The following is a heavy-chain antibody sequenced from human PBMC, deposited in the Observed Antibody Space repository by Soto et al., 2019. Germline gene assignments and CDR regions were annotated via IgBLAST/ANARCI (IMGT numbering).Heavy chain of an antibody. CDR3: ARQIYDSDTGPNFQYYFDS. Sequence: PGESLKISCKGSGYSFAGYWITWVRQKPGKGLEWMGRIDPSDSQTYYSPSFRGHITISATKSITTVFLQWSSLRASDTAMYYCARQIYDSDTGPNFQYYFDSWGQGTPVTVSS. V-gene: IGHV5-10-1*01. CDR2: IDPSDSQT. CDR1: GYSFAGYW. D-gene: IGHD3-22*01. J-gene: IGHJ4*02.